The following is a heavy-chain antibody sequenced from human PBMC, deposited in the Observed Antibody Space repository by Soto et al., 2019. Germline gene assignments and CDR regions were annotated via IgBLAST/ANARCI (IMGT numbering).Heavy chain of an antibody. V-gene: IGHV3-23*01. CDR1: GFTFSAYA. J-gene: IGHJ3*02. CDR3: AKEAISGNGVWEPFDM. CDR2: LVGSGGGI. Sequence: EVQLLESGGGLVQPGGSLRLSCAASGFTFSAYAMSWVRQAPGKGLQWVSGLVGSGGGIQYADSVRGRFAGSRDNSTNPRYLQMNSLRAEDTSVYYCAKEAISGNGVWEPFDMWGQGEEVTVSS. D-gene: IGHD2-8*01.